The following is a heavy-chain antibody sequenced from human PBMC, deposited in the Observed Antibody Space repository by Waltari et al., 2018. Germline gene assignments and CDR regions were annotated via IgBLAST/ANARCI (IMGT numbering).Heavy chain of an antibody. CDR1: GFSVSINA. D-gene: IGHD2-21*01. CDR2: IGSTET. CDR3: AKDQIPGNRLYDGFDI. V-gene: IGHV3-23*01. J-gene: IGHJ3*02. Sequence: EVQLWESGGGLVQPGGSRGFSWAASGFSVSINAMNWVRQVPGKGLEWVSTIGSTETYYAESVKGRFTISRDDSKKMVYLQMNSLRAEDTAVYYCAKDQIPGNRLYDGFDIWGQGTMVTVSS.